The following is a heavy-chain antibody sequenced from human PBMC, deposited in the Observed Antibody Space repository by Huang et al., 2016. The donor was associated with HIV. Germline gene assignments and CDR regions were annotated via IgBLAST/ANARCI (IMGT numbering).Heavy chain of an antibody. D-gene: IGHD3-22*01. J-gene: IGHJ4*02. Sequence: QLPLQESGPGLVKPSDTLSLNCTISGGSIKSRNYYWGWVRQAPGKGLEWIGDIYSSGSPYYSPSLRGRVSLSVDTSKNQVTLKVNAVIAADTAVYYCARRQGSGYYFYFDYWGRGIPVTVSA. CDR2: IYSSGSP. CDR1: GGSIKSRNYY. V-gene: IGHV4-39*01. CDR3: ARRQGSGYYFYFDY.